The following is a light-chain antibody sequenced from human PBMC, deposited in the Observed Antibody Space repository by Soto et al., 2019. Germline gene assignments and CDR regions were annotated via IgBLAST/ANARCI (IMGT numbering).Light chain of an antibody. CDR1: SSDLGTYDY. CDR2: DVN. V-gene: IGLV2-14*01. J-gene: IGLJ2*01. Sequence: QSALTQPASVSGSPGQSIAISCSGTSSDLGTYDYVSWYQQHPGKAPKLMLFDVNHRPSGVSDRFFGSKSGNTASLTISGLKAEDEADYYCSSYTTSSSVIFGGGTKVTVL. CDR3: SSYTTSSSVI.